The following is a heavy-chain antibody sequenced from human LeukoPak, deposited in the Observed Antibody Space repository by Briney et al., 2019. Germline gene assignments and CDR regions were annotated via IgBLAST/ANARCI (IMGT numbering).Heavy chain of an antibody. J-gene: IGHJ4*02. CDR1: GGSIASGDYY. Sequence: PSQTLSLTCTVSGGSIASGDYYWSWIRQPPGKGLEWIGYIFYSGNTYYNPSLKSRVTISVDTSKNQFSLKLSSVTAADTAVYFCARDGATGVLDHWGLGTLVTVSS. CDR2: IFYSGNT. D-gene: IGHD4/OR15-4a*01. CDR3: ARDGATGVLDH. V-gene: IGHV4-30-4*01.